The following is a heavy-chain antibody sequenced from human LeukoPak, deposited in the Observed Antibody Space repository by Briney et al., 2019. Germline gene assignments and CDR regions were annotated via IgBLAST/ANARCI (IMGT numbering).Heavy chain of an antibody. CDR1: EYSFTNYW. J-gene: IGHJ6*02. V-gene: IGHV5-51*01. CDR2: IYPGESDT. CDR3: ARRLYGGYDLAYYYGMDV. D-gene: IGHD5-12*01. Sequence: GESLKISCKGSEYSFTNYWIDWVRQMPGKGLEWMGIIYPGESDTRYSPSFQGQVTISADKSISTAYLQWSSLKASDTAMYYCARRLYGGYDLAYYYGMDVWGQGTTVTVSS.